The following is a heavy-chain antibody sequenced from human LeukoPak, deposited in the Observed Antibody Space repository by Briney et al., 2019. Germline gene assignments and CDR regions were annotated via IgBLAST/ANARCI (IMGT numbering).Heavy chain of an antibody. D-gene: IGHD2-15*01. J-gene: IGHJ4*02. CDR2: INHSGST. Sequence: SETLSLTCAVYGGSFSGYYWSWIRQPPGKGLEWIGAINHSGSTNYNPSLKSRVTISVDTSKNQFSLKLSSVTAADTAVYYCARRALGYCSGGGCYSSYYFDYWGQGTLVTVSS. CDR3: ARRALGYCSGGGCYSSYYFDY. CDR1: GGSFSGYY. V-gene: IGHV4-34*01.